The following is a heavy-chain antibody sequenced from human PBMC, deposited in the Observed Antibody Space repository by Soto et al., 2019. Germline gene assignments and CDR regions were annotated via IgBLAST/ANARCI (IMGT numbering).Heavy chain of an antibody. V-gene: IGHV1-69*02. CDR1: GGTFSSYT. CDR2: IIPILGIA. CDR3: ASPVGATPYGMDV. J-gene: IGHJ6*02. Sequence: QVQLVQSGAEVKKPGSSVKVSCKASGGTFSSYTISWVRQAPGQGLEWMGRIIPILGIANYAQKFQGRVTIPADKSTSTAYMELSSLRSEDTAVYYCASPVGATPYGMDVWGQGTTVTDSS. D-gene: IGHD1-26*01.